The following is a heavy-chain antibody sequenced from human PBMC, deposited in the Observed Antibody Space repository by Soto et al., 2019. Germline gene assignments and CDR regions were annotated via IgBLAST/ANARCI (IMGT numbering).Heavy chain of an antibody. CDR1: GFTFDDYA. CDR2: ISWNSGSI. J-gene: IGHJ4*02. V-gene: IGHV3-9*01. D-gene: IGHD4-4*01. Sequence: ESGGGLVQPGRSLRLSCAASGFTFDDYAMHWVRQAPGKGLEWVSGISWNSGSIGYADSVKGRFTISRDNAKNSLYLQMNSLRAEDTALYYCAKARTVTAKFDYWGQGTLVTVSS. CDR3: AKARTVTAKFDY.